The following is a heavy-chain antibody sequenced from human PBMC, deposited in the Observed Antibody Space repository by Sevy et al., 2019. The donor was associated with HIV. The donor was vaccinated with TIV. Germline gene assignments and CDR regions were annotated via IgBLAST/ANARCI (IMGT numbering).Heavy chain of an antibody. CDR1: GFTFSSYW. CDR3: ARGAAAGTFDY. J-gene: IGHJ4*02. Sequence: GGSLRLSCAASGFTFSSYWMHWVRQAPGKGLVWVSRVNSDGSSTSHADSVKGRFTISRDNAKNTLYLQMSSLRAEDTAVYYCARGAAAGTFDYWGQGTLVTVSS. D-gene: IGHD6-13*01. CDR2: VNSDGSST. V-gene: IGHV3-74*01.